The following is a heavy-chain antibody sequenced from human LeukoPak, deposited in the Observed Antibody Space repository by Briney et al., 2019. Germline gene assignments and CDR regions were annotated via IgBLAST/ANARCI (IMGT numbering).Heavy chain of an antibody. Sequence: PGGSLRLSCAASGFTFSDYYMSWIRQAPGKGLKWVSYISSSSSYTNYADSVKGRFTISRDNAKNSLSLQMNSLGAEDTAVYYCARDGGGGLDYWGQGTLVTVSS. CDR1: GFTFSDYY. V-gene: IGHV3-11*06. CDR3: ARDGGGGLDY. D-gene: IGHD2-15*01. CDR2: ISSSSSYT. J-gene: IGHJ4*02.